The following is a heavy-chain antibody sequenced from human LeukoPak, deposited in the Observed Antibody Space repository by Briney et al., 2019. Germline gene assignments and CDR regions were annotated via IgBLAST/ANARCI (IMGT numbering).Heavy chain of an antibody. V-gene: IGHV3-66*03. CDR3: AKDGVGATWFGH. CDR1: GFSVNNNY. D-gene: IGHD1-26*01. Sequence: GGSLRLSCAASGFSVNNNYLSWVRQAPGKGLEWVSSIYSSGATYYAESVKGRFSTSRDSSKNTFDLQMNTLRTEDTAVYYCAKDGVGATWFGHWGQGALVTVSS. J-gene: IGHJ5*02. CDR2: IYSSGAT.